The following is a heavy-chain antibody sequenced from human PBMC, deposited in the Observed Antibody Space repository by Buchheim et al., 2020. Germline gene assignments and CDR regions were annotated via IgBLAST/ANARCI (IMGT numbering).Heavy chain of an antibody. CDR1: GGSIISSNW. J-gene: IGHJ4*02. CDR2: VYHSGTN. Sequence: QVHLQESGPGLVKPSGTLSLTCAVSGGSIISSNWWSWVRQPPGKGLEWIGEVYHSGTNNYNSSLESRVTISVDKSKNNFSLELNSVTAADTAIYYCARNSLGAGTNTYFESWGQGTL. V-gene: IGHV4-4*02. CDR3: ARNSLGAGTNTYFES. D-gene: IGHD1-7*01.